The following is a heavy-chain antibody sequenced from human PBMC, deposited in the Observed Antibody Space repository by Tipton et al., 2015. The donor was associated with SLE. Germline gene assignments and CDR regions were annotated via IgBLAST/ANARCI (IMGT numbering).Heavy chain of an antibody. J-gene: IGHJ4*02. Sequence: GLVKPSETLSLTCGVSGGSINVISNYWGWIRQPPGKGLEWIGNIYYSGSTYYNPSLKSRVTISVDTSKNQFSLKVSSVTAADTAVYYCARGPYSPGWVDYWGQGTLVTVSS. CDR1: GGSINVISNY. D-gene: IGHD5-12*01. CDR3: ARGPYSPGWVDY. V-gene: IGHV4-39*07. CDR2: IYYSGST.